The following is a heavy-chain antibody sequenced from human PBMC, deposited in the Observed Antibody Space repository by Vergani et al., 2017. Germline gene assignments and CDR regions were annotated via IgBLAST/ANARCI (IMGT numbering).Heavy chain of an antibody. D-gene: IGHD3-3*01. Sequence: QVQLQESGPGLVKPSETLSLICTVSGSSIRSYYWSRIPPPPGKGLEWIGYIYYSGSTNYNPSLKSRVTISVDTSKNQFSLKLSSMTAADTAVYNCATISAGITIFGGVTTARFDYWGQGTLVTVSS. CDR1: GSSIRSYY. V-gene: IGHV4-59*01. J-gene: IGHJ4*02. CDR3: ATISAGITIFGGVTTARFDY. CDR2: IYYSGST.